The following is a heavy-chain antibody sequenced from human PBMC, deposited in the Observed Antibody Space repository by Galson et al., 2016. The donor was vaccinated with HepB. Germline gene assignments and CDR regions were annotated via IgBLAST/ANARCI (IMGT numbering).Heavy chain of an antibody. CDR1: GHTFTSYGTNYG. Sequence: QSGAEVKKPGASVKVSCKASGHTFTSYGTNYGISWVRQAPGQGLEWMGWTSPYNGSTNYAQNFRGRVTMTTDTSTSTAYMELRSLRSDDTAVYYCARDSRDFYFDYWGQGTLVTVSS. CDR2: TSPYNGST. CDR3: ARDSRDFYFDY. V-gene: IGHV1-18*01. J-gene: IGHJ4*02. D-gene: IGHD3-3*01.